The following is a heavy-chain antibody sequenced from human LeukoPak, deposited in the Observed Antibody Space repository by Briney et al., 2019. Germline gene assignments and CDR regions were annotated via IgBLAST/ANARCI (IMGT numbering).Heavy chain of an antibody. J-gene: IGHJ4*02. D-gene: IGHD4-23*01. Sequence: GGSLRLSCAASGFTFSSYGMHWVRQAPGKGLEWVAVISYDGSNKYYADSVKGRFTISRDNSKNTLYLQMNSLRAEDTAVYYCARAHDGNRPFDYWGQGTLVTVPS. CDR3: ARAHDGNRPFDY. V-gene: IGHV3-30*03. CDR2: ISYDGSNK. CDR1: GFTFSSYG.